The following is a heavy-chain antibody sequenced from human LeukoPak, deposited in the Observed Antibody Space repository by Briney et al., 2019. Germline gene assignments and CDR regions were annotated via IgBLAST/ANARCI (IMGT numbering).Heavy chain of an antibody. CDR1: GFTFSSYW. CDR3: ARAPDAEYFDY. J-gene: IGHJ4*02. V-gene: IGHV3-74*01. D-gene: IGHD1-14*01. Sequence: GGSLRLSCAASGFTFSSYWMHWVRQAPGKGLVWVSRINSDGSSTSYADSVKGRFTISRGNAKNTLYLQMNSLRAEDTAVYYCARAPDAEYFDYWGQGTLVTVSS. CDR2: INSDGSST.